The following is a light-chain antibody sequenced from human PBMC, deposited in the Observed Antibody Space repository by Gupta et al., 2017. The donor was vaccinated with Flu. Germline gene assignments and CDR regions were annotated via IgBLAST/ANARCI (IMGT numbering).Light chain of an antibody. CDR1: ILAKKY. V-gene: IGLV3-27*01. J-gene: IGLJ3*02. Sequence: SYELPQPSSVSLSPGPTVRITCSGAILAKKYARWLQQKPGQAPVLVIYKDTERPSVIPDRLPGSSSGTTVTLTISGAQVEDEADYYCYSAADSLWVFGGGTKLTVL. CDR3: YSAADSLWV. CDR2: KDT.